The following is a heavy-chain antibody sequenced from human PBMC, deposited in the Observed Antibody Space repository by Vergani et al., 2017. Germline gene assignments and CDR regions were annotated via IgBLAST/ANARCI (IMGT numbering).Heavy chain of an antibody. J-gene: IGHJ6*02. D-gene: IGHD2-2*01. CDR3: AIVRSDQLVISYYYYYRMDV. V-gene: IGHV4-4*02. CDR2: IYHSGST. Sequence: QVQLQESGPGLVKPSGTLSLTCAVSGGSISSSNWWSWVRQPPGKGLEWIGEIYHSGSTNYNPSLKSRVTISVDKSKNQFSLKLSSVTAADTAVYYCAIVRSDQLVISYYYYYRMDVWGQGTTVTVSS. CDR1: GGSISSSNW.